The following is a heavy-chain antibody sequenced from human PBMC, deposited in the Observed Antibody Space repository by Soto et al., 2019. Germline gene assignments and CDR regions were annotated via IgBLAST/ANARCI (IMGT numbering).Heavy chain of an antibody. CDR3: ARHGITGSYYDAFDI. J-gene: IGHJ3*02. Sequence: PSETLSLTCTVSGGSISSSRCHWGWIRQPPGKGQEWIASIKYRGTTFNNPSLKRRDTLSVDKSKKQLDQKLNYVNPAKKTVYYCARHGITGSYYDAFDIWGQGTMVT. V-gene: IGHV4-39*01. CDR1: GGSISSSRCH. D-gene: IGHD1-26*01. CDR2: IKYRGTT.